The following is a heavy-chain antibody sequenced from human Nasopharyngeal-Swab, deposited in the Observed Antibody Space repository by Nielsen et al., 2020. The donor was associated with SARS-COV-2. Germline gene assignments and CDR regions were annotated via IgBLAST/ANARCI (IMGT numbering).Heavy chain of an antibody. CDR1: GYNFTNHC. CDR3: TRGKDLSAAGVRPLLDS. Sequence: ASVQVSCKASGYNFTNHCIHWLRQAPGQRLAWMASINTGDGGTAYSQKFQGRVTITSEPSATTAYMELSSLRTEDTAVYYCTRGKDLSAAGVRPLLDSWGQGTLVTVSS. J-gene: IGHJ4*02. CDR2: INTGDGGT. V-gene: IGHV1-3*04. D-gene: IGHD6-13*01.